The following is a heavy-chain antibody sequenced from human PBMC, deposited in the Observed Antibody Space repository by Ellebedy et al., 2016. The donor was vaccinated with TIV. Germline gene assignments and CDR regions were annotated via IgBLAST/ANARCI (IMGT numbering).Heavy chain of an antibody. J-gene: IGHJ2*01. D-gene: IGHD3-10*01. CDR3: ATGTQAASSVWYFDL. CDR1: GHPFTGYY. V-gene: IGHV1-2*02. Sequence: AASVKVSCKASGHPFTGYYFHWARQAPGQGLEWMGWINPNRGHTNYAQKFRGRVTMTSEMSIRTVHMDMSSLRSDDTAVYYCATGTQAASSVWYFDLWGRGTLVAVSS. CDR2: INPNRGHT.